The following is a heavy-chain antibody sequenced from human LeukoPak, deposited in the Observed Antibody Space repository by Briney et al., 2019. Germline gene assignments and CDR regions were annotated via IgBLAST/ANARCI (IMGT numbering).Heavy chain of an antibody. CDR3: ARGIGKVAAVRGVIITGAMYFDY. CDR2: INHSGST. Sequence: SETLSLTCAVYGGSFSGYYWSWIRQPPGKGREWIGEINHSGSTNYNPSLKSRVTISVDTSNNQFSLNLSYVTAADTAVYFCARGIGKVAAVRGVIITGAMYFDYWGQGTLVTVSS. CDR1: GGSFSGYY. J-gene: IGHJ4*02. V-gene: IGHV4-34*01. D-gene: IGHD3-10*01.